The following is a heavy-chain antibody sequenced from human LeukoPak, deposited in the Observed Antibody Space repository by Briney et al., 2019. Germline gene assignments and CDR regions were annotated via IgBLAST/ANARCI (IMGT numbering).Heavy chain of an antibody. D-gene: IGHD3-10*01. J-gene: IGHJ6*02. V-gene: IGHV1-58*01. CDR3: AANYGSGSYYNDPYYYGMDV. CDR2: IVVGSGNT. Sequence: AVKVSCKASGFTFTSSAVQWVRQARGQRLEWIGWIVVGSGNTNYAQKFQERVTITRDMSTSTAYMELSSLRSEDTAVYYCAANYGSGSYYNDPYYYGMDVWGQGTTVTVSS. CDR1: GFTFTSSA.